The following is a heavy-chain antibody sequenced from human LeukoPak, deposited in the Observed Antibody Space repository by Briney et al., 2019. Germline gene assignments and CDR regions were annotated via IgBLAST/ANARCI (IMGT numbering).Heavy chain of an antibody. D-gene: IGHD3-22*01. Sequence: GGSLRLSCAASGFTFDDYGMSWVRQTPRKGLEWVSGINWSGGTTYYADSVKGRFTISRDNSKNTLYLQMNSLRAEDTAVYYCAKERQRTYDSVEYWGQGTLVTVSS. V-gene: IGHV3-23*01. CDR2: INWSGGTT. CDR3: AKERQRTYDSVEY. CDR1: GFTFDDYG. J-gene: IGHJ4*02.